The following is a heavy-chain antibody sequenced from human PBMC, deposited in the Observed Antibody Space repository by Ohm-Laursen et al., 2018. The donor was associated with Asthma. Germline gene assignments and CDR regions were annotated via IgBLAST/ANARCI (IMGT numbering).Heavy chain of an antibody. CDR1: GYTFSRYS. CDR3: ARIGPEWELPGREYSLIH. V-gene: IGHV3-21*01. Sequence: SLTLSFAASGYTFSRYSIHWIRQAPGKGLERVASISTACTFIYYADPVRGRFTTSRDNARNLEFLQMDSLRAEDTALYYCARIGPEWELPGREYSLIHWGQGTLVTVSS. J-gene: IGHJ1*01. CDR2: ISTACTFI. D-gene: IGHD1-26*01.